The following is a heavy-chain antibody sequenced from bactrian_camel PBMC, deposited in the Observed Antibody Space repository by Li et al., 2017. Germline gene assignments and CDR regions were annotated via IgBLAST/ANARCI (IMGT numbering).Heavy chain of an antibody. CDR2: IDSGGST. CDR1: YTYGSYC. Sequence: VQLVESGGGSALAGGYVRLSCAASYTYGSYCMGWFRQAPGKEREGVAAIDSGGSTSYADSVKGRFTISKDNAKNTLYLQVNSLKTEDTATYYCAKELYEFDCWGQGTQVTVS. CDR3: AKELYEFDC. J-gene: IGHJ4*01. V-gene: IGHV3S55*01.